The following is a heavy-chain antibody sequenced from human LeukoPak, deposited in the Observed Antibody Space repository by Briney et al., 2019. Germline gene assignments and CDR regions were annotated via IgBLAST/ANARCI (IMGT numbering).Heavy chain of an antibody. J-gene: IGHJ5*02. CDR1: GFTFSRYG. CDR2: ISGSGGST. Sequence: GGSLRLSCAVSGFTFSRYGMSWVRQAPGTALEWVSGISGSGGSTYYADSVKGRFTISRDNSKNTLYLQMNSLRAEDTAVYYCAKIWEGDWFDPWGQGTLVTVSS. CDR3: AKIWEGDWFDP. D-gene: IGHD1-26*01. V-gene: IGHV3-23*01.